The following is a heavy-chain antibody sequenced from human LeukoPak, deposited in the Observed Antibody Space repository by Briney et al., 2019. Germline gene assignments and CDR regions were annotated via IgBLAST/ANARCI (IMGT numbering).Heavy chain of an antibody. Sequence: PGGSLRLSCAASGFTFSDYYMTWMRQAPGKGLEWVSYIGNIGSPIYYADSVKGRFTISRDNAKNSLYLQMSSLRSDDTAVYYCARDGPCSGGCYYYYYGMDVWGQGTTVTVSS. CDR3: ARDGPCSGGCYYYYYGMDV. D-gene: IGHD2-15*01. J-gene: IGHJ6*02. CDR2: IGNIGSPI. V-gene: IGHV3-11*01. CDR1: GFTFSDYY.